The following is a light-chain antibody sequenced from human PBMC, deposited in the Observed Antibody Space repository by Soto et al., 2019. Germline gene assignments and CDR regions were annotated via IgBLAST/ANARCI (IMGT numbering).Light chain of an antibody. CDR3: SSYTSTSTLV. CDR2: EVS. CDR1: SSDIGTYNY. V-gene: IGLV2-14*01. J-gene: IGLJ3*02. Sequence: QSALTQPAPMSGSPGQSITISCIGTSSDIGTYNYVSWYQQYPGKAPKLMIYEVSTRPSGVSNRFSGSKSGNTASLTISGLQAEDEADYYCSSYTSTSTLVFGGGTKVTVL.